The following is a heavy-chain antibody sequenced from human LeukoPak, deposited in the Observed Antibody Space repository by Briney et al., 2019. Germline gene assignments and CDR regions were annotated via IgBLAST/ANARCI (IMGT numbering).Heavy chain of an antibody. CDR2: IIPIFGSS. J-gene: IGHJ3*02. CDR1: GGTFNNYA. V-gene: IGHV1-69*05. Sequence: SVKVPCKASGGTFNNYAINWVRQAPGQGLEWMGGIIPIFGSSNYAQKFQGRVTMTRDMSTSTVYMELSSLRSEDTAVYYCAREDGEWELRAFDIWGQGTMVTVSS. D-gene: IGHD1-26*01. CDR3: AREDGEWELRAFDI.